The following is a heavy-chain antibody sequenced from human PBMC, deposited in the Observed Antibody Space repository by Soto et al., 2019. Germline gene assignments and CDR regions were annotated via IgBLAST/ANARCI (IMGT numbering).Heavy chain of an antibody. D-gene: IGHD3-16*01. V-gene: IGHV3-30-3*01. CDR3: GRDRRFGNGYSLGFDY. J-gene: IGHJ4*02. CDR1: GFTFSSYN. CDR2: ISFDGNNK. Sequence: PGGSLRLSCAASGFTFSSYNMHWVRQAPGKGLEWVAFISFDGNNKYYADSVKDRFTVSRDNSKNTLYVQMNGLRTEDTALYYCGRDRRFGNGYSLGFDYWGQGTLVTVSS.